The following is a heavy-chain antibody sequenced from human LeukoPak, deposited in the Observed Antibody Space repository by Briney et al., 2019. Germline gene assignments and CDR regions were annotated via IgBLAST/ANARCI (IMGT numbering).Heavy chain of an antibody. CDR2: IYYSGST. D-gene: IGHD1-26*01. CDR3: ARLRIVGATSNWYFDL. J-gene: IGHJ2*01. V-gene: IGHV4-39*01. CDR1: GGSISSSSYY. Sequence: SETLSLTCTVCGGSISSSSYYWGWIRQPPGKGLEWIGSIYYSGSTYYNPSLKSRVTISVDTSKNQFSLKLSSVTAADTAVYYCARLRIVGATSNWYFDLWGRGTLVTVSS.